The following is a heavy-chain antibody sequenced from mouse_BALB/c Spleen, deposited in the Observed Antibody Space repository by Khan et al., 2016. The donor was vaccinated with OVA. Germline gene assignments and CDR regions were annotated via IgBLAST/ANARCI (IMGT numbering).Heavy chain of an antibody. V-gene: IGHV3-2*02. CDR1: GYSITSDYA. D-gene: IGHD4-1*01. CDR2: ISYSGST. J-gene: IGHJ4*01. CDR3: ASELGRYYALDY. Sequence: EVQLQESGPGLVKPSQSLSLTCTVTGYSITSDYAWNWIRQFPGNKLEWMGYISYSGSTTYNPSLKSRISITRHTSKDQFFLHLKSVTSEDTATYYCASELGRYYALDYWGQGTSVTVSS.